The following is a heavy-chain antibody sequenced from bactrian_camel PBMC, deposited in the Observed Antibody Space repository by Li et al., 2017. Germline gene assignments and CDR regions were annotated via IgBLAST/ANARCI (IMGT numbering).Heavy chain of an antibody. CDR3: AAGDTYCVGTWSMPPSTQFDY. CDR2: IHTATSP. Sequence: HVQLVESGGGSVEAGGTLRLSCVVSGFTIGQRCMAWFRQAAGKEREGVASIHTATSPVYADPVKGRFTISKDSAKDTLYLQMDNLKPEDTAMYYCAAGDTYCVGTWSMPPSTQFDYWGQGTQVTVS. V-gene: IGHV3S55*01. CDR1: GFTIGQRC. J-gene: IGHJ4*01. D-gene: IGHD7*01.